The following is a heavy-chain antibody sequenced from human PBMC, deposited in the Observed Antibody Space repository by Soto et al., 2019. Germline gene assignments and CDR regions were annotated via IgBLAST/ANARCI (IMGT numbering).Heavy chain of an antibody. J-gene: IGHJ4*02. Sequence: EVQMVESGGGLVQPGGSLRLSCAASGFTIRMYWMSWVRQAPGKGLEWVANINEDGSERDYVDSVRGRFTISRDNAKNSLYLEMSSLRAEETAGYYWAGHAATFDYWGPGTLVTVSS. CDR2: INEDGSER. CDR3: AGHAATFDY. V-gene: IGHV3-7*03. CDR1: GFTIRMYW. D-gene: IGHD6-13*01.